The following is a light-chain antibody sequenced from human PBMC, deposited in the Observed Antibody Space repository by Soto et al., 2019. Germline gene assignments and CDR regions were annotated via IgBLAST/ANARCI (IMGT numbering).Light chain of an antibody. V-gene: IGKV1-5*03. CDR2: KAS. CDR3: QQYNNYWT. Sequence: DIQMTQSPSTLSASVGDRVTITCRASQSISYWLAWYQQKPGKAPNLLIYKASSLESGVPSRFSGRGSGTEFTLTISSLQPDDFATYYRQQYNNYWTFGQGTKVEIK. CDR1: QSISYW. J-gene: IGKJ1*01.